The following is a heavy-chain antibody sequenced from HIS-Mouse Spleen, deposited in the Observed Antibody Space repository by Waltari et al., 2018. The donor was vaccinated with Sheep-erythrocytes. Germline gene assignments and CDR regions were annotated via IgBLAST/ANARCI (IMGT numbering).Heavy chain of an antibody. J-gene: IGHJ4*02. CDR1: GGSISSYY. D-gene: IGHD3-3*01. Sequence: QVQLQESGPGLVKPSETLSLTCTVSGGSISSYYWSWIRQPPGKGLEWIGYIYYSGRTDYNPSLKSRVTRSVDTSKNQFSLKLSSVTAADTAVYYCARESRRNNFWSGYYYFDYWGQGTLVTVSS. V-gene: IGHV4-59*01. CDR2: IYYSGRT. CDR3: ARESRRNNFWSGYYYFDY.